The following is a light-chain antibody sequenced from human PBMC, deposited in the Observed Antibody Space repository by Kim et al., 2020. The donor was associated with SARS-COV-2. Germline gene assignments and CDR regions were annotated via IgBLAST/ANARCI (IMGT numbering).Light chain of an antibody. CDR3: QSYDSSLSGVI. CDR1: SSNIAAGYD. CDR2: GNN. J-gene: IGLJ2*01. Sequence: QSALTQPPSVSGAPGQRVTISCTGSSSNIAAGYDVHWYQQHLPGTAPKLLISGNNNRPSGVPDRFSGSQSATSASLAITGLQAEDEADYYCQSYDSSLSGVIFGGGTQLTVL. V-gene: IGLV1-40*01.